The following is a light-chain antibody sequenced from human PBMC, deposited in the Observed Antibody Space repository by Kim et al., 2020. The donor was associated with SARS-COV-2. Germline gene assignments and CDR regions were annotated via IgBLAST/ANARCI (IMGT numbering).Light chain of an antibody. CDR1: QSVSSY. Sequence: EIVLTQSPATLSLSPGERATLSCRASQSVSSYLAWYQQKPGQAPRLLIYDASNRATGIPARFSGSGSGTDFTLTISSLEPEDFAVYYCQQRISWPHTFGQGTKVEIK. J-gene: IGKJ2*01. V-gene: IGKV3-11*01. CDR3: QQRISWPHT. CDR2: DAS.